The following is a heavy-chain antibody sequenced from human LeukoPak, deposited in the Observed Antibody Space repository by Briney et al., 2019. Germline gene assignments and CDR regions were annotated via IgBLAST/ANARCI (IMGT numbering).Heavy chain of an antibody. Sequence: QPGRSLRLSCAASGFTFSSYGMHWVRQAPGKGLEWVAVISYDGSNKYYADSVKGRFTISRDNSKNTLYLQMNSLRAEDTAVYYCAKGVVPAAISSIVYFDYWGQGTLVTVSS. CDR1: GFTFSSYG. J-gene: IGHJ4*02. CDR2: ISYDGSNK. V-gene: IGHV3-30*18. CDR3: AKGVVPAAISSIVYFDY. D-gene: IGHD2-2*01.